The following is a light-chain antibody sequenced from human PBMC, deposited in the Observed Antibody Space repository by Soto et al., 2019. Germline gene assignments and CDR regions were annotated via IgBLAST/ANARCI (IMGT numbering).Light chain of an antibody. CDR3: CSYAGLSTLL. CDR2: EAN. CDR1: RSDVGSYHV. Sequence: QSALTQPASVSGSPGQSITISCTGTRSDVGSYHVVSWYQQQPGKAPKLLIYEANKRPSGISDRFSGSKSGNTASLTISGVQAEDEADYFCCSYAGLSTLLFGGGTQLTVL. V-gene: IGLV2-23*01. J-gene: IGLJ2*01.